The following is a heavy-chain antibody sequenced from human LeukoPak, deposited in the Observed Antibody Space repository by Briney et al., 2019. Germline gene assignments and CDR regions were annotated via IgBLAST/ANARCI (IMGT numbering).Heavy chain of an antibody. CDR3: AINIVVVPAAMRGGDY. CDR2: ISGSGGST. Sequence: GGSLRLSCAASGFTFSSYAMSWVSQAPGKGLEWASAISGSGGSTYYADSVKGRFTISRDNSKNTLYLQMNSLRAEDTAVYYCAINIVVVPAAMRGGDYWGQGTLVTVSS. CDR1: GFTFSSYA. J-gene: IGHJ4*02. D-gene: IGHD2-2*01. V-gene: IGHV3-23*01.